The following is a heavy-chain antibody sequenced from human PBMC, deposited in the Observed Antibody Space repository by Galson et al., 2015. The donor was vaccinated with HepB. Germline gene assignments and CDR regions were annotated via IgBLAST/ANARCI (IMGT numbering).Heavy chain of an antibody. V-gene: IGHV3-33*06. CDR2: IWYDGSNK. Sequence: SLRLSCATSGFTFSNYGMHWVRQAPGKGLEWVGVIWYDGSNKYYGDFVKGRFTISRDNSKNTLYLQMNSLRPEDTAVYYCAKPPVEVSKYGRFFDYWGQGTLVTASS. CDR3: AKPPVEVSKYGRFFDY. CDR1: GFTFSNYG. J-gene: IGHJ4*02. D-gene: IGHD1-26*01.